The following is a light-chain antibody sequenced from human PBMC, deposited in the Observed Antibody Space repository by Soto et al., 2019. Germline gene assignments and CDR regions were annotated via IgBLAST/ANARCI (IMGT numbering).Light chain of an antibody. J-gene: IGKJ1*01. Sequence: TVITHSPSTLSASPVERVTLSFMASEFVGSSLAWYQQKPGQAPRVLIYGASTTAPGIPARFSGSGPGTEVTLTISSLQSEDAAVYHCQKYNDWPRKFGQGTKVDIK. V-gene: IGKV3-15*01. CDR2: GAS. CDR1: EFVGSS. CDR3: QKYNDWPRK.